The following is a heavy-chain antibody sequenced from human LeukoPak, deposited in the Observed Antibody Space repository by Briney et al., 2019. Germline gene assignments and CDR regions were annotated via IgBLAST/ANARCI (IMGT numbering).Heavy chain of an antibody. V-gene: IGHV3-23*01. CDR2: ISNTGGST. J-gene: IGHJ1*01. Sequence: GGSLRLSCAASGFSFSTYAMSWVRQAPGKGLEWVSAISNTGGSTYYADSVKGRFTISRDKSKNTLSLQMNSLRAEDTAVYYCAQQVGYCSSGSCYFTYWGQGTLVTVSS. CDR3: AQQVGYCSSGSCYFTY. D-gene: IGHD2-15*01. CDR1: GFSFSTYA.